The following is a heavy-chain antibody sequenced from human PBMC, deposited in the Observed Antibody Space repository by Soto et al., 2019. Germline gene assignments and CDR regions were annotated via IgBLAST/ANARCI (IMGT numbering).Heavy chain of an antibody. D-gene: IGHD3-10*01. CDR2: ISSNGGST. V-gene: IGHV3-64*01. CDR1: GFTFSSYA. J-gene: IGHJ6*03. CDR3: ARDAGDYYGSGSYPRGYYYYMDV. Sequence: GGSLRLSCAASGFTFSSYAMHWVRQAPGKGLEYVSAISSNGGSTYYANSVKGRFTISRDNSKNTLYLQMGSLRAEDMAVYYCARDAGDYYGSGSYPRGYYYYMDVWGKGTTVTVSS.